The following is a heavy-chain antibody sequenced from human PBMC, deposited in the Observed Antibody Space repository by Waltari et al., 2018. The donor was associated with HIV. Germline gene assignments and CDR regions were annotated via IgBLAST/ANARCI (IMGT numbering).Heavy chain of an antibody. J-gene: IGHJ5*02. CDR2: SYCSGST. CDR3: ARALQDGGSGTTQRRRWFDP. V-gene: IGHV4-39*07. Sequence: QLQLQESGPGLVKPSETLSLTCTGSGGSISRSSYYWGWIRQPPGTGLEWIGVSYCSGSTYYCPSLKRRGTSSVDTSENQFSLKLSSVAAADTSVYFCARALQDGGSGTTQRRRWFDPWGQGTLVTVSS. D-gene: IGHD6-25*01. CDR1: GGSISRSSYY.